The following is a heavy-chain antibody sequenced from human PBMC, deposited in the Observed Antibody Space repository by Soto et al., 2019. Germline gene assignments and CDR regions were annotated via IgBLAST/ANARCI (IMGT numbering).Heavy chain of an antibody. D-gene: IGHD2-21*02. CDR2: INVNSGHT. CDR1: GYTFTSYD. V-gene: IGHV1-8*01. Sequence: ALEKVSCKASGYTFTSYDINSLRQATGQVLVWVVWINVNSGHTCYAQKFQGRITMTRYISINTAYMELSSLRSVDTSMYYCARVVSLTDNLFYPWGQGTRVTVSS. CDR3: ARVVSLTDNLFYP. J-gene: IGHJ5*02.